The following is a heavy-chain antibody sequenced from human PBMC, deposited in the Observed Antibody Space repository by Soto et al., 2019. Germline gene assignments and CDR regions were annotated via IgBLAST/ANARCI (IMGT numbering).Heavy chain of an antibody. D-gene: IGHD3-22*01. CDR1: GVPFRNYG. CDR2: IGIGSSTK. J-gene: IGHJ3*01. Sequence: GGSLRLSCAASGVPFRNYGMNWVRQATGKGLEWVSYIGIGSSTKYYADSVKGRFTISRDNAKNSLYLQMNSLRAEDTAVYYCARDQLYYNDISGRPLNAFDVWGQGTMVTVSS. CDR3: ARDQLYYNDISGRPLNAFDV. V-gene: IGHV3-48*01.